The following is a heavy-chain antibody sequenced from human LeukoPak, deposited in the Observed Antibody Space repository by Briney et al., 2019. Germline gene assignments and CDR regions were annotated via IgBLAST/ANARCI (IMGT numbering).Heavy chain of an antibody. CDR1: GFTFSSYS. CDR2: ISSSSSTI. Sequence: GGSLRLSCAASGFTFSSYSMNWVRQAPGKGLEWVSYISSSSSTIYYADSAKGRFTISRDNAKNSLYLQMNSLRAEDTAVYYCARDPYYDFWSGYYLGWFDPWGQGTLVTVSS. J-gene: IGHJ5*02. V-gene: IGHV3-48*01. CDR3: ARDPYYDFWSGYYLGWFDP. D-gene: IGHD3-3*01.